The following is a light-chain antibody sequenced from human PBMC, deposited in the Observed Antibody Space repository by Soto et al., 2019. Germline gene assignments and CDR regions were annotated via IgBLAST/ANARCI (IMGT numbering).Light chain of an antibody. CDR3: QQYGSSPRT. CDR2: GAS. Sequence: EIVVTQSPATLSVSPGERASLSCRTSQSVRSKVAWYQQKPGQAPRLLIYGASTRATGIPDRFSGSGSGTDFTLTISRLEPEDFAVYYCQQYGSSPRTFGQGTRLEIK. V-gene: IGKV3-20*01. CDR1: QSVRSK. J-gene: IGKJ5*01.